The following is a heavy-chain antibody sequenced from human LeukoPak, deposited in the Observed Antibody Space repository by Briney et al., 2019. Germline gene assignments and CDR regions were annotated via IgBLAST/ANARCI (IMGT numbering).Heavy chain of an antibody. CDR2: ISYDGSNK. D-gene: IGHD6-6*01. CDR1: GFTFSSYW. V-gene: IGHV3-30*03. CDR3: ARDLYSSSSGIDY. Sequence: GGSLRLSCAASGFTFSSYWMSWVRQAPGKGLEWVAVISYDGSNKYYADSVKGRFTISRDNSKNTLYLQMNSLRAEDTAVYYCARDLYSSSSGIDYWGQGTLVTVSS. J-gene: IGHJ4*02.